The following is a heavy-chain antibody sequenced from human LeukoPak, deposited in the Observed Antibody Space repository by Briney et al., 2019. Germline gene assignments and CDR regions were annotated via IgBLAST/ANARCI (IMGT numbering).Heavy chain of an antibody. D-gene: IGHD3/OR15-3a*01. V-gene: IGHV3-74*01. CDR1: ASTFSLSW. CDR2: ITSDGSLT. Sequence: GGSLRLSCASSASTFSLSWMHWFRQAPGKGLVWVSRITSDGSLTSYADSVKGRFTISRVNAKKTLYLQMNSLRADDTAVYYCATDWYSTPDHWGQGTVVTVSS. J-gene: IGHJ4*02. CDR3: ATDWYSTPDH.